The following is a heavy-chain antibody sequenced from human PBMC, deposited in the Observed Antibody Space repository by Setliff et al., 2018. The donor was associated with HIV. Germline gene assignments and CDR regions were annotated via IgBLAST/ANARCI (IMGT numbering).Heavy chain of an antibody. D-gene: IGHD3-16*01. CDR2: IYGQGGT. V-gene: IGHV4-31*03. CDR1: GGSIARGGYY. CDR3: ARNFGGISPFDL. Sequence: SETLSLTCTVSGGSIARGGYYWGWVRQHPGKGLEWIGYIYGQGGTHCNPSLKSRLTMSLDTSRNEFFMELASVTAADTAVYYCARNFGGISPFDLWGQGTLVTVSS. J-gene: IGHJ4*02.